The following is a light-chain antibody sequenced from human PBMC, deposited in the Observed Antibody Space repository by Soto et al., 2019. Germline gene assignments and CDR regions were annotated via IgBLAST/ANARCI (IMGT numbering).Light chain of an antibody. Sequence: QSALTQPASVSGSPGQSITISCSGTNRDVGGFDSVSWYQQHPGKAPKLMIYDVTNRPSGVSNRFSGSKSGNTASLTISGPQAENEADYYCCAYTFRSGPNTFFGTGTKLTVL. J-gene: IGLJ1*01. CDR2: DVT. V-gene: IGLV2-14*01. CDR3: CAYTFRSGPNTF. CDR1: NRDVGGFDS.